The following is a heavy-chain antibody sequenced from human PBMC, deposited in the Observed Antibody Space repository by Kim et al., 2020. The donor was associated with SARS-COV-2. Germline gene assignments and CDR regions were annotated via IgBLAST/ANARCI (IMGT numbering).Heavy chain of an antibody. CDR2: T. D-gene: IGHD6-19*01. J-gene: IGHJ4*02. Sequence: TNSATKLQGRVTMTTDTSTSTAYMELRSLRSDDTAVYYCARGHSSGWYVYWGQGTLVTVSS. CDR3: ARGHSSGWYVY. V-gene: IGHV1-18*01.